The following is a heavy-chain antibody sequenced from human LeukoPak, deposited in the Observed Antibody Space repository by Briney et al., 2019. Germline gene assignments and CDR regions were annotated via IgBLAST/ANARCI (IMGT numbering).Heavy chain of an antibody. J-gene: IGHJ6*02. CDR3: VLRGGYGMDV. CDR1: GYTFTSYD. D-gene: IGHD3-16*01. V-gene: IGHV1-8*01. Sequence: ASVKASCKASGYTFTSYDINWVRQATGQGLEWMGWMNPNSGNTGYAQKFQGRVTMTRNTSISTAYMELSSLRYEDTAVYYCVLRGGYGMDVWGQGTTVTVSS. CDR2: MNPNSGNT.